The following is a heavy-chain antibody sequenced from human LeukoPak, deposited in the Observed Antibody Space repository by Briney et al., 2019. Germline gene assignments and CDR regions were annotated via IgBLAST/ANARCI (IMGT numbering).Heavy chain of an antibody. V-gene: IGHV3-74*01. D-gene: IGHD2-15*01. Sequence: HPGGSLRLSCAASGFSFGSYWMHWVRQAPGKGPVWVSRINSDGTSTAYADSVKGRFTISRDNSKNTLYLQMNSLRAEDTAVYYCARVGYCSGGSCYGVAAVDYWGQGTLVTVSS. CDR1: GFSFGSYW. CDR3: ARVGYCSGGSCYGVAAVDY. J-gene: IGHJ4*02. CDR2: INSDGTST.